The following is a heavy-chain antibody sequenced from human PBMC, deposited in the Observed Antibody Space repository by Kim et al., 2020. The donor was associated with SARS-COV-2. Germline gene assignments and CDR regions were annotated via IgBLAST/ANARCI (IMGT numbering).Heavy chain of an antibody. CDR2: INPSGGST. V-gene: IGHV1-46*01. CDR1: GYTFTSYY. D-gene: IGHD7-27*01. Sequence: ASVKVSCKASGYTFTSYYMHWVRQAPGQGLEWMGIINPSGGSTSYAQKFQGRVTMTRDTSTSTVYMELSSLRSEDTAVYYCARDRLSTDLPGAFDIWGQGTMVTVSS. CDR3: ARDRLSTDLPGAFDI. J-gene: IGHJ3*02.